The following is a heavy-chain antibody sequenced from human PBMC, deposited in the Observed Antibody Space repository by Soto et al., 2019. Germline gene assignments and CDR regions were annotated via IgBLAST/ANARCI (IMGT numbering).Heavy chain of an antibody. CDR2: IIPIFGTA. D-gene: IGHD6-6*01. CDR3: ARGPGVESSSSGELVDY. Sequence: ASVKVSCKASGGTFSSYAISWVRQAPGQGLEWMGGIIPIFGTANYAQKFQGRVTITADEAPSTVYMDLSSLRSEATAVYYCARGPGVESSSSGELVDYWGQGTLVTVSS. J-gene: IGHJ4*02. CDR1: GGTFSSYA. V-gene: IGHV1-69*13.